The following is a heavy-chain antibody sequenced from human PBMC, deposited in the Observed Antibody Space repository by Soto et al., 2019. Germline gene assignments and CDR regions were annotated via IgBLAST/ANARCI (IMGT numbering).Heavy chain of an antibody. V-gene: IGHV3-73*02. Sequence: EVQLVESGGGLVQPGGSLKLSCAASGFTFSGSDLNWVRQTSGKGLEWVGRIRSQANNYATGYAGSPKGRFTISRDDLITTAYLQMNTLKPEDTAVYYGTRHERGPGENYREYYFDYWGQGTLVTVSS. CDR3: TRHERGPGENYREYYFDY. CDR2: IRSQANNYAT. J-gene: IGHJ4*02. D-gene: IGHD1-7*01. CDR1: GFTFSGSD.